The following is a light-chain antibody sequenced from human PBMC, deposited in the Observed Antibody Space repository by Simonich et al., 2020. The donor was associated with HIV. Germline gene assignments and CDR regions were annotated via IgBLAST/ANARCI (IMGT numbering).Light chain of an antibody. CDR1: QSVLSSSNNKNY. CDR2: WAA. J-gene: IGKJ1*01. Sequence: DIVMTQSPDSLAVSLGERATINCKSSQSVLSSSNNKNYLAWYQQKPGQPPNLIIYWAATRESGVPDRFSGSGSVTDFTLTISSLQAEDVAVYYCQQYYSTPPTFGQGTKVEIK. CDR3: QQYYSTPPT. V-gene: IGKV4-1*01.